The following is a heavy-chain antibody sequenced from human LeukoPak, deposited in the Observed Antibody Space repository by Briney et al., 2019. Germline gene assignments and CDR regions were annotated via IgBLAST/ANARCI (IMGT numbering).Heavy chain of an antibody. CDR1: GFSYSNYA. V-gene: IGHV3-23*01. Sequence: PGGSLRLSCAASGFSYSNYAMSWVRQAPGKGLEWVSGTSGSGRSTNYAAPVKGRFIISRDNSKNMLYLQMNSLRAEDTAVYYCVKLGFGELFDLTWFDPWGQGTLVTVSS. CDR3: VKLGFGELFDLTWFDP. D-gene: IGHD3-10*01. CDR2: TSGSGRST. J-gene: IGHJ5*02.